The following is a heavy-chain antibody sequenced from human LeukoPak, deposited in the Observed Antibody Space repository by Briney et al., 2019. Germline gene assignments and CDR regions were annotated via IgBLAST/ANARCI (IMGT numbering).Heavy chain of an antibody. CDR1: GGSISSYY. CDR2: IYYSGST. D-gene: IGHD1-1*01. CDR3: ARGTTGTSGFVDY. V-gene: IGHV4-59*12. Sequence: SETLSLTCTVSGGSISSYYWSWIRQPPGKGLEWIGYIYYSGSTNYNPSLKSRVTISVDTSKNQFSLKLSSVTAADTAVYYCARGTTGTSGFVDYWGQGTLVTVSS. J-gene: IGHJ4*02.